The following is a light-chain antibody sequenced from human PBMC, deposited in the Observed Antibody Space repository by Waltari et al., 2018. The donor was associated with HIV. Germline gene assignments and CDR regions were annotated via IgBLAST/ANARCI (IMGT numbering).Light chain of an antibody. CDR3: MIWHSSAWV. V-gene: IGLV5-45*02. CDR1: SGINVATYR. CDR2: YRSDSDK. J-gene: IGLJ3*02. Sequence: QAVLTQPSSLSASPGASASLTCTLRSGINVATYRIYWYQQKPGSPPQYLLRYRSDSDKQRCSGVPSRFSVSKDASANAGILLISGLQSDDDADYYCMIWHSSAWVFGGGTKLTVL.